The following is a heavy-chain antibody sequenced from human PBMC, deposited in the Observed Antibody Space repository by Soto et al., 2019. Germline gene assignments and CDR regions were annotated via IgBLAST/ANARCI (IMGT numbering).Heavy chain of an antibody. V-gene: IGHV3-21*01. CDR1: GFTFSSYS. CDR3: ARVQKSGSYRAEYFQH. J-gene: IGHJ1*01. Sequence: PGGSLRLSCAASGFTFSSYSMNWVRQAPGKGLEWVSSISSSSSYIYYADSVKGRFTISRDNAKNSLYLQMNSLRAEDTAVYYCARVQKSGSYRAEYFQHWGQGTQVTVSS. CDR2: ISSSSSYI. D-gene: IGHD1-26*01.